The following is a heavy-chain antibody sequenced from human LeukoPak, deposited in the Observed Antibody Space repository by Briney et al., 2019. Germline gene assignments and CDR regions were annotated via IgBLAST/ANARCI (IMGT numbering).Heavy chain of an antibody. CDR3: AREVGEALNIAAVDH. CDR1: GYTFTSYG. CDR2: ISAYNGNT. D-gene: IGHD6-13*01. J-gene: IGHJ4*02. Sequence: GASVKVSCKASGYTFTSYGISWVRQAPGQGLEWMGWISAYNGNTNYAQKLQGRVTMTTDTSTSTAYMELRSLRSEDTAVYYCAREVGEALNIAAVDHWGQGTLVTVSS. V-gene: IGHV1-18*01.